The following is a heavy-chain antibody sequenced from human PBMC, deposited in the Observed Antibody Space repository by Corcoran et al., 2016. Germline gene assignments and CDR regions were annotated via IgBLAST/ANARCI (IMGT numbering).Heavy chain of an antibody. CDR3: ARDLNSSSYNYYYGMDV. D-gene: IGHD6-6*01. Sequence: QVQLVQSGAEVKKPGASVKVSCKASGYTFTGYYMHWVRQAPGQGLEWMGWINPNSGGTNYAQKFQGRVTMTRDTSISTAYMELSRLRSDDTAVYYCARDLNSSSYNYYYGMDVWGQGTTVTVSS. J-gene: IGHJ6*02. CDR1: GYTFTGYY. CDR2: INPNSGGT. V-gene: IGHV1-2*02.